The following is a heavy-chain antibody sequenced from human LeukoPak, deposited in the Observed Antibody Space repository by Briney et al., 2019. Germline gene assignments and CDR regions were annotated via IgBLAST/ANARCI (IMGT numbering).Heavy chain of an antibody. CDR1: GFTVSSNY. CDR3: ARVDTIFGNDY. D-gene: IGHD3-3*01. V-gene: IGHV3-66*01. J-gene: IGHJ4*02. CDR2: IYSGGST. Sequence: PGGSLRLSCAASGFTVSSNYMSWVRQAPGKGLEWVSVIYSGGSTYYADSVKGRFTISRDNSKNTLYLQMNSLRAEDTAVYYCARVDTIFGNDYWGQGTLVTVSS.